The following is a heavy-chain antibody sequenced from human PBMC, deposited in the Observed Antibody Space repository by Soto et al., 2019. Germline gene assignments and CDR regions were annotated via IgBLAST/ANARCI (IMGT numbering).Heavy chain of an antibody. CDR3: ARDGVDIVVVVAATPNYYYYGMDV. Sequence: ASVKVSCKASGYTFTSYGISWVRQAPGQGLEWMGWISAYNGNTNYAQKLQGRVTMTTDTSTSTAYMEPRSLRSDDTAVYYCARDGVDIVVVVAATPNYYYYGMDVWGQGTTVTVSS. J-gene: IGHJ6*02. D-gene: IGHD2-15*01. V-gene: IGHV1-18*01. CDR2: ISAYNGNT. CDR1: GYTFTSYG.